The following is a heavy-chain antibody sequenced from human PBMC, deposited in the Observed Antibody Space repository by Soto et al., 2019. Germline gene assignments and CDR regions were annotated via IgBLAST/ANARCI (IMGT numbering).Heavy chain of an antibody. J-gene: IGHJ4*02. V-gene: IGHV3-30-3*01. CDR1: GFTFXSYA. D-gene: IGHD6-13*01. CDR2: ISYDGSNK. Sequence: PGGSLRLSCAASGFTFXSYAMHWVRQAPGKGLEWVAVISYDGSNKYYADSVKGRFTISRDNSKNTLYLQMNSLRAEDTAVYYCARDNTSGIAAAGTLTNWGQGTLVTVSS. CDR3: ARDNTSGIAAAGTLTN.